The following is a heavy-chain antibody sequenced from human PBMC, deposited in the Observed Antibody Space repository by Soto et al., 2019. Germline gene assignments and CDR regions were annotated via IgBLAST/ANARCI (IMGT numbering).Heavy chain of an antibody. CDR2: IYYSGST. CDR3: AREITIFGVAPDWFDP. Sequence: SETLSLTCTVSGGSISSYYWSWIRQPPGKGLEWIGYIYYSGSTNYNPSLKSRVTISVDTSKNQFSLKLSSVTAADTAVYYCAREITIFGVAPDWFDPWGQGTLVTVYS. V-gene: IGHV4-59*01. J-gene: IGHJ5*02. D-gene: IGHD3-3*01. CDR1: GGSISSYY.